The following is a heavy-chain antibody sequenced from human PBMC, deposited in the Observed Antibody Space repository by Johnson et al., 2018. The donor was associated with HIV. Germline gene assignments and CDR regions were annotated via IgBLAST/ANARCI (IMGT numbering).Heavy chain of an antibody. J-gene: IGHJ3*01. Sequence: QEQLVESGGGVVKPGGSLRLSCAASGFTFSDYYMSWIRQAPGKGLEWISYISSSGSTIYYADSVQGRFTISRDNAKKSLYLQMSSLRAQDTAVYYCATRDPAPRPCALDRGGQGTMVTVSS. D-gene: IGHD3/OR15-3a*01. CDR1: GFTFSDYY. V-gene: IGHV3-11*04. CDR2: ISSSGSTI. CDR3: ATRDPAPRPCALDR.